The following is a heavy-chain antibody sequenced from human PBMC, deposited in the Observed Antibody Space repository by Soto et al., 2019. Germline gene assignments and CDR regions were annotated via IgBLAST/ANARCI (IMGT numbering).Heavy chain of an antibody. CDR3: ASKRGSTFDY. CDR2: IYYSGST. J-gene: IGHJ4*02. CDR1: GGSISSGGYY. V-gene: IGHV4-31*01. D-gene: IGHD3-10*01. Sequence: QVQLQESGPGLVKPSQTLSLTCTVSGGSISSGGYYWSWIRQHPGKGLEWIGYIYYSGSTYYNPSLKSPVTVSVHPSKNQFSLKLSSVTAADTAVYYCASKRGSTFDYWGQGTLVTVSS.